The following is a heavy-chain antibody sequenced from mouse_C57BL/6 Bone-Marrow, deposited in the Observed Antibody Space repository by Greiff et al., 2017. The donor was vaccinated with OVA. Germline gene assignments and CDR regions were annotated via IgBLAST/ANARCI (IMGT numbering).Heavy chain of an antibody. CDR1: GFSLTSYG. CDR2: IWSGGST. J-gene: IGHJ1*03. Sequence: QVQLQESGPGLVQPSQSLSITCTVSGFSLTSYGVHWVRQPPGKGLEWLGVIWSGGSTDYNAAFISRLSISKDNSKSQVFFKMNSLQADDTAIYYCALGGWTVVGWYFDVWGTGTTVTVSS. CDR3: ALGGWTVVGWYFDV. V-gene: IGHV2-4*01. D-gene: IGHD1-1*01.